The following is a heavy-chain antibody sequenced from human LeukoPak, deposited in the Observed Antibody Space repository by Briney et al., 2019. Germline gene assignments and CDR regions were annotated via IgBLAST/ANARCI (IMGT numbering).Heavy chain of an antibody. CDR2: ISFDGNDN. CDR1: GFTFSQYG. Sequence: GGSLRLSCAASGFTFSQYGMNWVRQAPGKGLEWVAVISFDGNDNYYADSVKGRFTISRDNSESDLFLQMNSLRTEDTALYYCAKARLPTNNWYSDSFDSWGQGTLVTVS. J-gene: IGHJ3*01. V-gene: IGHV3-30*18. CDR3: AKARLPTNNWYSDSFDS. D-gene: IGHD1-7*01.